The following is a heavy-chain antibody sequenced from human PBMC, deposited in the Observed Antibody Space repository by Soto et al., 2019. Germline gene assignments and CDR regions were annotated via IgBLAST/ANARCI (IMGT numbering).Heavy chain of an antibody. V-gene: IGHV3-9*01. CDR1: GFTFDAYA. Sequence: EVQLVESGGGVVQPGRSLRLSCAASGFTFDAYAMHWVRQVPGKGLEWVSGISWRGGTITYADSVKGRFTISRDNARNYLYLQMNSLRTEDTALYYCAKDSGYSSPHDGFDLWGQGTMVIVSS. CDR2: ISWRGGTI. J-gene: IGHJ3*01. D-gene: IGHD6-19*01. CDR3: AKDSGYSSPHDGFDL.